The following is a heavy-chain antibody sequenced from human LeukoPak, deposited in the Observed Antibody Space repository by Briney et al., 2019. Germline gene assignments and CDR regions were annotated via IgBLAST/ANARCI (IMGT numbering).Heavy chain of an antibody. J-gene: IGHJ6*02. D-gene: IGHD1-26*01. CDR3: ARDLSGSYSFYHYGLDV. V-gene: IGHV3-48*04. CDR1: GFTFSHFG. Sequence: GGSLRLSCAGSGFTFSHFGMHWVRQSPDKGLEWVSFISNGGDTIHYADSVKGRFTISRDNAKNSLHLQMNSLRAEDTAVYYCARDLSGSYSFYHYGLDVWGQGTTVTVSS. CDR2: ISNGGDTI.